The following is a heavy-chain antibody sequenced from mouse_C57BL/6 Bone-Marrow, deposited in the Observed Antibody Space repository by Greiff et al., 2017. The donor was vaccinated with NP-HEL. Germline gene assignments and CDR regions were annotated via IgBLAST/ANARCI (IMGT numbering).Heavy chain of an antibody. CDR2: IYPRSGNT. CDR1: GYTLTSYG. J-gene: IGHJ2*01. V-gene: IGHV1-81*01. Sequence: QVQLQQSGAELARPGASVKLSCKASGYTLTSYGISWVKQRPGQGLEWIGEIYPRSGNTYYNEKFKGKATLTADKSSSTAYMERRSLTSEDSAVYIWARKLGRNFDYWGQGTTLTVSS. CDR3: ARKLGRNFDY. D-gene: IGHD4-1*01.